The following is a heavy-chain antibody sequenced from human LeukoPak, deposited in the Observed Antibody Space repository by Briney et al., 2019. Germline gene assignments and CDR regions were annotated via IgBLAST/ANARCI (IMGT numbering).Heavy chain of an antibody. CDR2: ISGSGDST. CDR1: GLTYSSYA. V-gene: IGHV3-23*01. CDR3: AKWQYYGSGDDY. D-gene: IGHD3-10*01. J-gene: IGHJ4*02. Sequence: PGGSLRLFCAASGLTYSSYAMSWVRQAPGKGLEWVSAISGSGDSTYYADSVKGRFTISRDNSKNTLFLQMNSLRAEDTAIYYCAKWQYYGSGDDYWGQGTLVTVSS.